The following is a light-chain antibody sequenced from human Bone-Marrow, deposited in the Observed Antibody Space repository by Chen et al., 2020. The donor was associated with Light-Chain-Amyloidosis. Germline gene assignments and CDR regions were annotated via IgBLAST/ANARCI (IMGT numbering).Light chain of an antibody. CDR3: QQYASAPDN. Sequence: EIVLTQSPGTLSLSPGERATLSCRASQRVSSSYLACYQQKPGQAPRLLIYGASSRATGIPDRYSCSGSGTDFTLTIRRLDTEDFAGYYCQQYASAPDNFGKGTKLEIK. J-gene: IGKJ2*01. CDR2: GAS. V-gene: IGKV3-20*01. CDR1: QRVSSSY.